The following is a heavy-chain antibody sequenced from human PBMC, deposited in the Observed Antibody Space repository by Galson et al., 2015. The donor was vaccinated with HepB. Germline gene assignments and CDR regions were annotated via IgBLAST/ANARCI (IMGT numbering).Heavy chain of an antibody. V-gene: IGHV3-30*04. D-gene: IGHD6-25*01. Sequence: SCAASGFTFSSYAMHWVRQAPGKGLEWVAVISYDGSNKYYADSVRGRFTISRDNSKNTLYLQMNSLRAEDTAVYYCAREAALDYWGQGTLVTVSS. J-gene: IGHJ4*02. CDR2: ISYDGSNK. CDR3: AREAALDY. CDR1: GFTFSSYA.